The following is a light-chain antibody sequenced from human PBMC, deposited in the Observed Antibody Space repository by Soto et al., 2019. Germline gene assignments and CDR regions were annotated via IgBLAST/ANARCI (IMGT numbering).Light chain of an antibody. CDR2: RAS. CDR3: QQSYNSPPWT. J-gene: IGKJ1*01. V-gene: IGKV1-39*01. Sequence: DIQMTQSPSSPSASVGDRVTISCRASQTISTSLNWYQQKPGTAPRLLIYRASSVKSGVPPRFSGSGSGRDFTLTISSLRPEDIATYFCQQSYNSPPWTFGQGTKVEVK. CDR1: QTISTS.